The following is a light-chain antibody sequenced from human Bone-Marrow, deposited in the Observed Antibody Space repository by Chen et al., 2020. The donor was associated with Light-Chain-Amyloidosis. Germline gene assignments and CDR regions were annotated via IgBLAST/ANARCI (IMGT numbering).Light chain of an antibody. V-gene: IGLV2-8*01. CDR2: EVT. Sequence: QSALTQPPSASGSPGQSVTISCTGTSSDVGGYNYVSWSQQHPGKVPKFMIYEVTKRPSGVPDRFSGSKSGNTASLTVSGLQAEDEADYYCSSYAGSNNWVFGGGTKLTVL. CDR1: SSDVGGYNY. CDR3: SSYAGSNNWV. J-gene: IGLJ3*02.